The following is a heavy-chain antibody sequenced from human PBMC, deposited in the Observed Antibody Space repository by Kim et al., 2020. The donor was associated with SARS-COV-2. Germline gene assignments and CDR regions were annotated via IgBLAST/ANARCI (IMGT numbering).Heavy chain of an antibody. J-gene: IGHJ4*02. D-gene: IGHD6-13*01. Sequence: YADSVKGRFTISRDNSKNTLYLQMNSLRAEDTAVYYCAKGDYSSSWYSDYWGQGTLVTVSS. V-gene: IGHV3-23*03. CDR3: AKGDYSSSWYSDY.